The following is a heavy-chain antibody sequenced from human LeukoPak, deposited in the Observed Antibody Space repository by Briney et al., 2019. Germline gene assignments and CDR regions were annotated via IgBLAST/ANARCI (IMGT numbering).Heavy chain of an antibody. D-gene: IGHD3-22*01. J-gene: IGHJ4*02. V-gene: IGHV1-8*02. CDR2: MNPNSGNT. CDR3: ARGSGSYYDSSGYGSQNDY. Sequence: GASVKVSCKASGYTFTSYGISWVRQAPGQGLEWMGWMNPNSGNTGYAQKFQGRVTMTRNTSISTAYMELSSLRSEDTAVYYCARGSGSYYDSSGYGSQNDYWGQGTLVTVSS. CDR1: GYTFTSYG.